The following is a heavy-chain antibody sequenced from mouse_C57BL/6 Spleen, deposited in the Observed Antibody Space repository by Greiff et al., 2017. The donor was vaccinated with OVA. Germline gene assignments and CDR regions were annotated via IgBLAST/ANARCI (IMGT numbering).Heavy chain of an antibody. D-gene: IGHD2-10*01. CDR3: ARAPLLYAMDY. CDR1: GYTFTDYN. V-gene: IGHV1-22*01. Sequence: EVKLMESGPELVKPGASVKMSCKASGYTFTDYNMHWVKQSHGKSLEWIGYINPNNGGTSYNQKFKGKATLTVNKSSSTAYMELRSLTSEDSAVYYCARAPLLYAMDYWGQGTSVTVSS. CDR2: INPNNGGT. J-gene: IGHJ4*01.